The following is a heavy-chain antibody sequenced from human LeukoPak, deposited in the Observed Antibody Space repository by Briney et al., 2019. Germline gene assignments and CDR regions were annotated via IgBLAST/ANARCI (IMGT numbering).Heavy chain of an antibody. CDR3: AKEGATSDYFDY. CDR2: IRNDETEI. V-gene: IGHV3-30*02. D-gene: IGHD1/OR15-1a*01. Sequence: GGSLRLSCAAPGFPFNTYNIHWIRQAPGRGLEWVSFIRNDETEIHYADFAKGRFTISRDKSKNSLYLQMNSLRAEDTAVYYCAKEGATSDYFDYWGQGTLVTVSS. CDR1: GFPFNTYN. J-gene: IGHJ4*02.